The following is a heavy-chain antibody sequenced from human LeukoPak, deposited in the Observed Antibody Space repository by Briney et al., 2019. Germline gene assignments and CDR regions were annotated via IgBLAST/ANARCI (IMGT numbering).Heavy chain of an antibody. CDR2: ISSGSSYI. V-gene: IGHV3-21*01. CDR1: GFTFSSFT. D-gene: IGHD3-22*01. CDR3: ARGFDYSDSSGYYYPFDY. Sequence: PGGSLRLSCAASGFTFSSFTMNWVRQAPGKGLEWVSSISSGSSYIYYADSVKGRFTISRDNAKNSLYLQMNSLRAEDTAVYYCARGFDYSDSSGYYYPFDYWGQGTLVTVSS. J-gene: IGHJ4*02.